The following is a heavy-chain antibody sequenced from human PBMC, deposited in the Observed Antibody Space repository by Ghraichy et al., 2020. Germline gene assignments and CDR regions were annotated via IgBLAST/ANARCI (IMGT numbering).Heavy chain of an antibody. CDR1: GYTFTGYY. CDR3: ARDIAQEDYYDSSGYYPDNAFDI. J-gene: IGHJ3*02. V-gene: IGHV1-2*02. CDR2: INPNSGGT. Sequence: ASVKVSCKASGYTFTGYYMHWVRQAPGQGLEWMGWINPNSGGTNYAQKFQGRVTMTRDTSISTAYMELSRLRSDDTAVYYCARDIAQEDYYDSSGYYPDNAFDIWGQGTMVTVSS. D-gene: IGHD3-22*01.